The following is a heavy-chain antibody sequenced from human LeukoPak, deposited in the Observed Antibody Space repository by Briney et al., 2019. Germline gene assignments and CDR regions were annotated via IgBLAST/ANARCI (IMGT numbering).Heavy chain of an antibody. J-gene: IGHJ6*03. Sequence: PGGPLRLSCAASGFTLSSYWMSWVRQAPGRGLEWVANIKQDGSEKYYVDSVKGRFTISRDSAKNSLFLQMNSLRADDTAVYYCARDHAFSYYYYYMDVWGKGTTVTVSS. D-gene: IGHD3-3*01. CDR2: IKQDGSEK. V-gene: IGHV3-7*01. CDR1: GFTLSSYW. CDR3: ARDHAFSYYYYYMDV.